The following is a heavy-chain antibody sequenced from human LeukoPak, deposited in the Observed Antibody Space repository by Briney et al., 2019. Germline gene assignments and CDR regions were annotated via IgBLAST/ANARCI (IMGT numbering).Heavy chain of an antibody. Sequence: RTGGSLRLSCAASGFPVSSRAMSWVRQAPGKGLEWLSSITNNGGKTYYADSLKGRFTISRDESRNTVYLTMSSLRVEDTAIYYCAKDHPSAGWPTFDYWGQGILVTVSS. J-gene: IGHJ4*02. CDR3: AKDHPSAGWPTFDY. CDR2: ITNNGGKT. V-gene: IGHV3-23*01. D-gene: IGHD6-19*01. CDR1: GFPVSSRA.